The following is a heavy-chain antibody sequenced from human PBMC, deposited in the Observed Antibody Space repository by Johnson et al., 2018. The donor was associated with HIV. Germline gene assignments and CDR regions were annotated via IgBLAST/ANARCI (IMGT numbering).Heavy chain of an antibody. CDR1: GFSFSSHG. D-gene: IGHD1-26*01. CDR2: IPYDGRNK. CDR3: AKDGGSYGGAFDI. V-gene: IGHV3-30*02. Sequence: QVRLVESWGDVVQPGRSLRLSCAASGFSFSSHGLHWVRQAPGLGLEWMAFIPYDGRNKYYADSLKCRFTISTDNSKNTVYLQMNSLRPEDTAVYYCAKDGGSYGGAFDIWGQGTMVTVSS. J-gene: IGHJ3*02.